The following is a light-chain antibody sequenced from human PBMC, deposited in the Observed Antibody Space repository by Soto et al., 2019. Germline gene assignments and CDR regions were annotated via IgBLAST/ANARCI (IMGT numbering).Light chain of an antibody. Sequence: EIVLTQSPGTLYLSPGERVTLSCRASQIVSNIYLAWYQQKHGQAPRLLIYATSSSETGIPDRFSGSGSGTDFTLTISRLEPEDVAVYYCHQDGFSPKTFGQGTKLDI. CDR3: HQDGFSPKT. V-gene: IGKV3-20*01. CDR1: QIVSNIY. J-gene: IGKJ2*01. CDR2: ATS.